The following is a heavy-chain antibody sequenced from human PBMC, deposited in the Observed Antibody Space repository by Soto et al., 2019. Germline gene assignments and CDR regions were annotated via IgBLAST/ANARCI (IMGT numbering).Heavy chain of an antibody. J-gene: IGHJ6*02. V-gene: IGHV1-69*13. CDR2: IIPIFGTA. CDR3: ARPIAARPYYYYGMDV. CDR1: GGTFSRYA. D-gene: IGHD6-6*01. Sequence: VTPVKVTCKASGGTFSRYAISWVRQAPGQGLEWMGGIIPIFGTANYAQKFQGRVTITADESTSTAYMELSSLRSEDTAVYYCARPIAARPYYYYGMDVWGQGTTVTVSS.